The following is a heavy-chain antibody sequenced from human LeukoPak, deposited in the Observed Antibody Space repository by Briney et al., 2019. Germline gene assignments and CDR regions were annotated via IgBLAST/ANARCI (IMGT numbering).Heavy chain of an antibody. J-gene: IGHJ4*02. CDR1: GFTFSNAW. CDR3: TTDQLVGATNY. V-gene: IGHV3-15*01. D-gene: IGHD1-26*01. Sequence: GGSLRLSCAACGFTFSNAWMSWVRQAPGKGLEWVGRIKSKTDGGTTDYAAPVKGRFTISRDDSKNTLYLQMNSLKTEDTAVYYCTTDQLVGATNYWGQGTLVTVSS. CDR2: IKSKTDGGTT.